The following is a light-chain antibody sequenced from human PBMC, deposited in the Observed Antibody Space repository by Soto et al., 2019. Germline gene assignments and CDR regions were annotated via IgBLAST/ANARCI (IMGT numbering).Light chain of an antibody. V-gene: IGKV3-20*01. CDR1: QSVSSSF. J-gene: IGKJ5*01. CDR3: QQCGGSPIT. Sequence: EIVLTQSPGTLSLSPGERATLSCRASQSVSSSFLAWYQQKPGQAPRLLIYAASSRETGIPVRFSGSGSGTDFTLTISRLAPEYFAVYYCQQCGGSPITFGQGTRLEIK. CDR2: AAS.